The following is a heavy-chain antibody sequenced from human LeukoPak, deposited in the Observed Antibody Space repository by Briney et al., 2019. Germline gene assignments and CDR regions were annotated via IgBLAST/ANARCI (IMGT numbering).Heavy chain of an antibody. CDR2: IYYSGNT. D-gene: IGHD5-18*01. CDR1: GGSMSSYY. V-gene: IGHV4-59*01. CDR3: ARDMSWDTTMAGAGLFDY. Sequence: SETLSLTCTVSGGSMSSYYWNWIRQPPGKGLEWIGYIYYSGNTNYNPSLKSRVTISVDTSKNQFSLKLSSVTAADTAVYYCARDMSWDTTMAGAGLFDYWGQGMLATVSS. J-gene: IGHJ4*02.